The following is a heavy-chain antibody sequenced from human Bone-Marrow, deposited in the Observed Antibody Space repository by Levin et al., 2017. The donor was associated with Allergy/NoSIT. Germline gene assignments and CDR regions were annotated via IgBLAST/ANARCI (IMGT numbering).Heavy chain of an antibody. V-gene: IGHV2-5*02. J-gene: IGHJ4*02. Sequence: SGPTLVKPTQTLTLTCTFSGFSLSTSGVSVGWIRQPPGKALEWLALIYWDDDKRYSPSLKSRLTITKDTSKNQVVLTMTNMDPVDTATYYCGHKPNNWNDVAFDYWGQGTLVTVSS. CDR2: IYWDDDK. CDR1: GFSLSTSGVS. CDR3: GHKPNNWNDVAFDY. D-gene: IGHD1-1*01.